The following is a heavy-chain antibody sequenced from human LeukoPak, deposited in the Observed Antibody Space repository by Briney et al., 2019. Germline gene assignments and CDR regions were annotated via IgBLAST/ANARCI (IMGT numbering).Heavy chain of an antibody. J-gene: IGHJ4*02. CDR1: GGSISSGVYY. V-gene: IGHV4-30-4*01. CDR2: IYYSGST. D-gene: IGHD4-17*01. Sequence: SETLSLTCTVSGGSISSGVYYWSWIRQPPGKGLEWIGYIYYSGSTYYNPSLKSRVTISVDTSKNQFSLKLSSVTAADTAVYYCASLGPGYGDHGAFFDYWGQGTLVTVSS. CDR3: ASLGPGYGDHGAFFDY.